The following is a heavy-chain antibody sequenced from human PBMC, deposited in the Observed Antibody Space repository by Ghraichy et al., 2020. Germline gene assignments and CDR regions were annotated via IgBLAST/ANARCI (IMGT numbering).Heavy chain of an antibody. V-gene: IGHV3-23*01. CDR2: ITGTGAGR. CDR1: GFTFSNYA. Sequence: GGSLRLSCVASGFTFSNYAMSWVRQAPGKGLEWISAITGTGAGRNYPDSVKGRLTISRDNFKNTLYLQMNGLRADDTAVYHCTRGGGGAWSDPWGQGTLVTVSS. CDR3: TRGGGGAWSDP. D-gene: IGHD3-16*01. J-gene: IGHJ5*02.